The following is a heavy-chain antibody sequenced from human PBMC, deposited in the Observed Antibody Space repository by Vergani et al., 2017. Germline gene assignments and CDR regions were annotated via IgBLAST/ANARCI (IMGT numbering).Heavy chain of an antibody. CDR1: GFTFIMHA. CDR3: ARDLSYSTAWPFFDS. CDR2: LSASDRRT. Sequence: EVQLVESGGDLVQPGRSLRLSCAASGFTFIMHAMSWVRQAPGKGLEWVSTLSASDRRTHYADSVKGRFTISRDNSKTLYLQMDSLRVEDTAMYFCARDLSYSTAWPFFDSRGQGTLVTVSS. D-gene: IGHD4-11*01. J-gene: IGHJ4*02. V-gene: IGHV3-23*04.